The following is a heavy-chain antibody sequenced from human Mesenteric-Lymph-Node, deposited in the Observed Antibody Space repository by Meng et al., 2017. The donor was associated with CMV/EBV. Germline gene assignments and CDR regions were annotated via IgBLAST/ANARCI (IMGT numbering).Heavy chain of an antibody. J-gene: IGHJ4*02. Sequence: SVKVSCKASGFTFTGYYMYWVRQAPGQGLEWMGIINPSGGSTSYAQKFQGRVTMTRDTSTSTVYMELSSLRSEDTAVYYCARDGDYGDYYFDYWGQGTLVTVSS. CDR1: GFTFTGYY. CDR2: INPSGGST. CDR3: ARDGDYGDYYFDY. D-gene: IGHD4-17*01. V-gene: IGHV1-46*01.